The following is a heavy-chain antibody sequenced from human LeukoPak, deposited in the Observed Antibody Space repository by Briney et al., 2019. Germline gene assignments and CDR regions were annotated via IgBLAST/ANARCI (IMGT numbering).Heavy chain of an antibody. CDR2: IYYSGST. V-gene: IGHV4-59*08. J-gene: IGHJ3*02. D-gene: IGHD3-16*02. CDR3: ARTPLYMITFGGVIVIHAFDI. Sequence: PSETLSLTCTVSGGSISSYYWSWIRQPPGKGLEWIGYIYYSGSTNYNPSLKSRVTISVDTSKNQFSLKLSSVTAADTAVYYCARTPLYMITFGGVIVIHAFDIWGQGTMVTVSS. CDR1: GGSISSYY.